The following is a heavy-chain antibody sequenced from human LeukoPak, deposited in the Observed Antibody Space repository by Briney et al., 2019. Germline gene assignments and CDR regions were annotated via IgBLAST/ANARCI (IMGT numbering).Heavy chain of an antibody. Sequence: GGSLRLSCAASGFTFSSYAMHWVRQAPGKGLEYVSAISSNGGSTYYANSVKGRFTISRDNSKNTLYLQMGSLRAEDMAVYYCARSCSSGSCHFDYWGQGTLVTVSS. V-gene: IGHV3-64*01. J-gene: IGHJ4*02. CDR1: GFTFSSYA. D-gene: IGHD2-15*01. CDR2: ISSNGGST. CDR3: ARSCSSGSCHFDY.